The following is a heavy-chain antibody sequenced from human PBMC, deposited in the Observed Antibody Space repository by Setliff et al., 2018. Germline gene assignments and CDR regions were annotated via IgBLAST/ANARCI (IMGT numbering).Heavy chain of an antibody. V-gene: IGHV3-15*01. CDR2: IKSKDEGGTT. Sequence: PGGSLRLSCTASGFTFGDYGMTWFRQAPGKELEWVGRIKSKDEGGTTDYPAPVKDRFTISRDESKNTVYLQMNSMKADDTAVYYCALAYCRSTTCHPLYYWGQGTLVTVSS. CDR3: ALAYCRSTTCHPLYY. CDR1: GFTFGDYG. J-gene: IGHJ4*02. D-gene: IGHD2-2*01.